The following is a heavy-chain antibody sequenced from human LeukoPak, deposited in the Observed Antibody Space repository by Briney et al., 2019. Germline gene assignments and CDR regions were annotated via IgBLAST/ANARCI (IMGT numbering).Heavy chain of an antibody. CDR3: ARVGTAAKDYYYYGMDV. CDR2: INAYNGNT. CDR1: GYTFTSYS. D-gene: IGHD1-1*01. Sequence: ASVKVSFKGSGYTFTSYSISWGRQAPAQGLEWVGWINAYNGNTNYAHKLQGRATMTTDTSTSTAYMELRSLRSEDTAVYPCARVGTAAKDYYYYGMDVWGQGTPVTVSS. V-gene: IGHV1-18*01. J-gene: IGHJ6*02.